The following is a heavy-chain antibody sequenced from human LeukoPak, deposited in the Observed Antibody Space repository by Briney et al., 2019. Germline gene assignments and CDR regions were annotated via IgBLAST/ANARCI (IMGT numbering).Heavy chain of an antibody. V-gene: IGHV4-59*01. D-gene: IGHD1-26*01. CDR1: GGSISSYY. CDR2: IYYSGST. J-gene: IGHJ3*02. Sequence: SETLSLTCTVSGGSISSYYWSWIRQPPGKGLEWVGYIYYSGSTNYNPSLKSRVTISVDTSKNQFSLKLSSVPAADTAVYYCATEGGSYDIGGQGTMVTVSS. CDR3: ATEGGSYDI.